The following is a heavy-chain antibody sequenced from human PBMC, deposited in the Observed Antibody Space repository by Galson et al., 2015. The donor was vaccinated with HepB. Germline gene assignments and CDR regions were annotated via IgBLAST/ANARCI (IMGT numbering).Heavy chain of an antibody. CDR2: IYPGDSDT. Sequence: QSGAEVKKPGESLKISCKGSGYSFTSYWIGWVRQMPGKGLEWMGIIYPGDSDTRYSPSFQGQVTISADKSISTAYLQWSSLKASDTAMYYCARAGGVHLYCSSTSCYMGPAVGDYWGQGTLVTVSS. D-gene: IGHD2-2*02. CDR3: ARAGGVHLYCSSTSCYMGPAVGDY. V-gene: IGHV5-51*01. CDR1: GYSFTSYW. J-gene: IGHJ4*02.